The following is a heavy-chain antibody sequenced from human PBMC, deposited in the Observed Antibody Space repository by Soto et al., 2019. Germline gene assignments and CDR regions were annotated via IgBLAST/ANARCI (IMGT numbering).Heavy chain of an antibody. Sequence: GGSLRLSCAASGFTFSSYGMHWARQAPGKGLEGVAVIWYDGSNKYYADSVKGRFTISRDNSKNTLYLQMNSLRAEDTAVYYCARDRIPTGMDVWGQGTTVTVSS. V-gene: IGHV3-33*01. CDR3: ARDRIPTGMDV. J-gene: IGHJ6*02. CDR2: IWYDGSNK. CDR1: GFTFSSYG.